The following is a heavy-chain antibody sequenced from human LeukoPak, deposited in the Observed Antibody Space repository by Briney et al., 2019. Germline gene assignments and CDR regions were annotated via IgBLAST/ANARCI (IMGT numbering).Heavy chain of an antibody. J-gene: IGHJ5*02. CDR2: ISYDGSNK. V-gene: IGHV3-30*18. Sequence: GGSLRLSCAASGFTFSNAWMSWVRQAPGKGLEWVAVISYDGSNKYYADSVKGRFTISRDNSKNTLYLQMNSLTAEDTAVYYCAKNPEYRPIVAAGNNWFDPWGQGTLVTVSS. CDR3: AKNPEYRPIVAAGNNWFDP. D-gene: IGHD6-13*01. CDR1: GFTFSNAW.